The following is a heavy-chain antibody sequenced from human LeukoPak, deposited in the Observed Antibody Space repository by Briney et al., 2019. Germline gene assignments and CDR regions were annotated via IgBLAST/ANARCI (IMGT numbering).Heavy chain of an antibody. CDR2: IYTFGST. CDR3: ARQGGYCSASRCPGGFHYMDV. CDR1: GGSMSGYY. D-gene: IGHD2-15*01. V-gene: IGHV4-4*09. J-gene: IGHJ6*03. Sequence: PSETLSLTCTVSGGSMSGYYWSWIRQPPGKGLEWIGFIYTFGSTKYNPSLRSRVTILGDMSRRQFSLKLTSVTAADTAVYFCARQGGYCSASRCPGGFHYMDVWGKGTTVAVSS.